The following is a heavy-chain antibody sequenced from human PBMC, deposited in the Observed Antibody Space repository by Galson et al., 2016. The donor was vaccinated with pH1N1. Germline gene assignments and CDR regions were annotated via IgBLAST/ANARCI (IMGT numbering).Heavy chain of an antibody. CDR3: VGIKGGTPDI. CDR2: IDPGSGST. Sequence: SVKVSCKAPGYTFTIYYMHWVRQAPGQGLEWMGIIDPGSGSTNYARKFQGRVTMTRDTSTSTVYMELTTLRSEDMATYYCVGIKGGTPDIWGQGTKVTVSS. D-gene: IGHD2-15*01. J-gene: IGHJ3*02. CDR1: GYTFTIYY. V-gene: IGHV1-46*01.